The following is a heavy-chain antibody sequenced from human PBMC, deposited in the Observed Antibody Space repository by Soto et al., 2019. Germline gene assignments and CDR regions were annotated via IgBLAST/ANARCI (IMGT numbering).Heavy chain of an antibody. Sequence: AGGSLRLSCAASGFSFVSYAMNWVRQAPGKGLEWVSGLSGSGTSTYYADSVKGRFTISRDNSRDTLFLQMNSLTADDTAVYYCAKATTNGGWFNPFDSWGQGALVTVPS. J-gene: IGHJ4*02. CDR1: GFSFVSYA. CDR2: LSGSGTST. V-gene: IGHV3-23*01. D-gene: IGHD6-19*01. CDR3: AKATTNGGWFNPFDS.